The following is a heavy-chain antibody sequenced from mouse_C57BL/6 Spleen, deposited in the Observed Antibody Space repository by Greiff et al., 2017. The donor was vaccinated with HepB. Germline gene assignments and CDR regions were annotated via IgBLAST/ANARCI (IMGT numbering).Heavy chain of an antibody. CDR2: IDPKTGGT. D-gene: IGHD1-1*01. Sequence: QVQLQQSGAELVRPGASVTLSCKASGYTFTDYEMHWVKQTPVHGLEWIGAIDPKTGGTAYNQKFKGKAILTADKSSSTAYMELRSLTSEDSAVYYCTRAYGSWFAYWGQGTLVTVSA. J-gene: IGHJ3*01. CDR1: GYTFTDYE. V-gene: IGHV1-15*01. CDR3: TRAYGSWFAY.